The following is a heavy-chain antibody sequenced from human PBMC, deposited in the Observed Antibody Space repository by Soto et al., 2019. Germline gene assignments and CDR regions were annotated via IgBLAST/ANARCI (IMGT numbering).Heavy chain of an antibody. Sequence: QVQLVQSGAEVKKPGSSVKVSCKASGGTFSSYAISWVRQAPGQGLEWMGGIIPIFGTANDAQKFQCSVTITVDEGARTAYMGLSSLRSDDTAVYYCARRAVAGSGSISFVSFDYWGQGTLDTVSS. V-gene: IGHV1-69*01. D-gene: IGHD6-19*01. CDR2: IIPIFGTA. CDR1: GGTFSSYA. J-gene: IGHJ4*02. CDR3: ARRAVAGSGSISFVSFDY.